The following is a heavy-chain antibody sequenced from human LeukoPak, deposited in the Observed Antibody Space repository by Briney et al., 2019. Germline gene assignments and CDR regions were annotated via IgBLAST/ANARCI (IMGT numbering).Heavy chain of an antibody. CDR3: AKDQDWGSGWYPVEQYFDY. V-gene: IGHV3-23*01. Sequence: PGGSLRLSCAASGFTFSSYAMSWVRQAPGKGLEWVSAMSGSGGSTYYADSVKGRFPISRDNSKNTLYLQMNSLRAEDTAVYYCAKDQDWGSGWYPVEQYFDYWGQGTLVTVSS. J-gene: IGHJ4*02. D-gene: IGHD6-19*01. CDR2: MSGSGGST. CDR1: GFTFSSYA.